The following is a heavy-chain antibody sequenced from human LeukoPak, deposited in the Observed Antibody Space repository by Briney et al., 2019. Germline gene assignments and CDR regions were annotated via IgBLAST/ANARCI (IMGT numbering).Heavy chain of an antibody. CDR2: IYYSGST. Sequence: SETLSLTCTVSGGSISSSTYYWSWIRQPPGKGLEWIGYIYYSGSTNYNPSLKSRVTISVDTSKNQFSLKLSSVTAADTAVYYCAREGSSSTFQHWGQGTLVTVSS. V-gene: IGHV4-61*01. CDR1: GGSISSSTYY. J-gene: IGHJ1*01. CDR3: AREGSSSTFQH. D-gene: IGHD6-13*01.